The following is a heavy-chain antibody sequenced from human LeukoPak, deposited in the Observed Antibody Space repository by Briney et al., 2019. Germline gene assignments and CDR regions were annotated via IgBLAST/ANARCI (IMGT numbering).Heavy chain of an antibody. J-gene: IGHJ6*03. CDR2: MNPNSGNT. CDR3: ARTESVDCSSTSCSYYYYYYYMDV. V-gene: IGHV1-8*01. CDR1: GYTFTSYD. Sequence: GASVKVSCKASGYTFTSYDINWVRQAPGQGLEWMGWMNPNSGNTGYAQKFQGRVTMTRNTSISTAYMELSSLRSEDTAVYYCARTESVDCSSTSCSYYYYYYYMDVWGKGTTVTVSS. D-gene: IGHD2-2*01.